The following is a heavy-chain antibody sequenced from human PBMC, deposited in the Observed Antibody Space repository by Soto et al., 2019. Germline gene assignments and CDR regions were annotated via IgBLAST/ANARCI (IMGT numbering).Heavy chain of an antibody. Sequence: QVQLVESGGGVVQPGRSLRLSCAASGFIFSSFGMHWVRQAPGKGLEWVANIWYDGSNTFYVDSVKGRFTISRDNSRNTLYLQMNSLRDEDTAVYHCVRDLLGSGGHFDYWGQGTLVTVSS. CDR1: GFIFSSFG. CDR2: IWYDGSNT. J-gene: IGHJ4*02. D-gene: IGHD7-27*01. V-gene: IGHV3-33*01. CDR3: VRDLLGSGGHFDY.